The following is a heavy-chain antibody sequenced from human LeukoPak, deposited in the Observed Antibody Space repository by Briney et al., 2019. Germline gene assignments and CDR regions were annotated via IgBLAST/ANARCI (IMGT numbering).Heavy chain of an antibody. CDR3: ARDPMGRKSVAANYFDY. CDR2: ISSSGSTI. Sequence: GGSLRLSCAASGFTFSSYEMNWVRQAPGKGLEWVSYISSSGSTIYYADSVKGRFTISRDNAKNSLYLQMNSLRAEDTAVYYCARDPMGRKSVAANYFDYWGQGTLVTVSS. J-gene: IGHJ4*02. D-gene: IGHD6-19*01. V-gene: IGHV3-48*03. CDR1: GFTFSSYE.